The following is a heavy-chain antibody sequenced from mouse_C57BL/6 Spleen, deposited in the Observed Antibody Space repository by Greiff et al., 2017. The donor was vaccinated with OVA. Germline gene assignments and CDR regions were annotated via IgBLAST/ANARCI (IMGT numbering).Heavy chain of an antibody. CDR1: GYTFTSYW. J-gene: IGHJ2*01. D-gene: IGHD1-1*01. V-gene: IGHV1-69*01. Sequence: VQLQQPGAELVMPGASVKLSCKASGYTFTSYWMHWVKQRPGQGLEWIGEIDPSDSYTNYNQKFKGKSTLTVDKSSSTAYMQLSSLTSEDSAVYYCARTPITTVVATGFYYWGQGTTLTVSS. CDR2: IDPSDSYT. CDR3: ARTPITTVVATGFYY.